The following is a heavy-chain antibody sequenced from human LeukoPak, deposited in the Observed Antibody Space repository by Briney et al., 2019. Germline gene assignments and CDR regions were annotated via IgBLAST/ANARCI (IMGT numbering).Heavy chain of an antibody. Sequence: SSETLSLTCTVSGGSVSSSIYYWGWIRQPPGKGLEWIGSIYYSGSTSYNPSLKSRVTISVDTSKNQFSLKLSSVTAADTAVYYCAREGTAGSLDYWGQGTLVTVSS. CDR2: IYYSGST. J-gene: IGHJ4*02. V-gene: IGHV4-39*07. D-gene: IGHD6-13*01. CDR1: GGSVSSSIYY. CDR3: AREGTAGSLDY.